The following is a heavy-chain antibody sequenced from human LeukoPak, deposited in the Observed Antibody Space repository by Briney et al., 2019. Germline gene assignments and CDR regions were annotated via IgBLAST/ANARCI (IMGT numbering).Heavy chain of an antibody. CDR1: GFTFSSYS. Sequence: GGSLRLSCAASGFTFSSYSMNWVRQAPGKGLEWVSSISSSSSYIYYADSVKGRFTISRDNAKNSLYLQMNGLRAEDTAVYYCASGWFGELPDYWGQRTLVTVSS. V-gene: IGHV3-21*01. CDR2: ISSSSSYI. CDR3: ASGWFGELPDY. D-gene: IGHD3-10*01. J-gene: IGHJ4*02.